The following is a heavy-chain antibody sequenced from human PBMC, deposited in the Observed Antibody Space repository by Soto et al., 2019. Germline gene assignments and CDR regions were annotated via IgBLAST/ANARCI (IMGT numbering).Heavy chain of an antibody. Sequence: QVQLQESGPGLVKPSETLSLTCTVSGGSLTDHYWNWIRQPPGKGLHWIGYVYYSGGTNYNPSLKSRVTMSVDTSKNQFSLNLGSVTAADTAVYYCARGNDWKSSTFDIWGQGTMVFVSS. CDR3: ARGNDWKSSTFDI. D-gene: IGHD2-21*01. CDR2: VYYSGGT. CDR1: GGSLTDHY. V-gene: IGHV4-59*11. J-gene: IGHJ3*02.